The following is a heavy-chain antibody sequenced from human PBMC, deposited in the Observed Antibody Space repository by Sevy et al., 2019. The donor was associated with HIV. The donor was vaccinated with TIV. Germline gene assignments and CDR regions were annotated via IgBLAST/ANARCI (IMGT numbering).Heavy chain of an antibody. CDR3: AITKDYYDNSGSPFDY. CDR1: GYTLTKLA. V-gene: IGHV1-24*01. Sequence: ASVKVAGKVSGYTLTKLAMHWVRQAPGKGLEWMGTFDPEDGETIYAQKFQGRVTMTEDTSIDTAYMELSSLRSEDTAVFYCAITKDYYDNSGSPFDYWGQGTLVTVSS. CDR2: FDPEDGET. J-gene: IGHJ4*02. D-gene: IGHD3-22*01.